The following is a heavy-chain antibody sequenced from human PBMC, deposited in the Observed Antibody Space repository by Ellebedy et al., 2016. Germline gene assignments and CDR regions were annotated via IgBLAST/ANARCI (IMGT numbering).Heavy chain of an antibody. CDR2: IFYSGKT. V-gene: IGHV4-39*07. CDR3: ARDIVATTLADGMDV. Sequence: SETLSLTXTVSGGSISSSSYYWGWIRQPPGKGLEWIGNIFYSGKTYYNPSLKSRVTISVDTAKNQFSLKLSSVTAADTAVYYCARDIVATTLADGMDVWGQGTTVTVSS. D-gene: IGHD5-12*01. J-gene: IGHJ6*02. CDR1: GGSISSSSYY.